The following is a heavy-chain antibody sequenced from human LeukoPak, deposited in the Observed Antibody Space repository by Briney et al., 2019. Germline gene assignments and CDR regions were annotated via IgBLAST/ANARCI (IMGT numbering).Heavy chain of an antibody. V-gene: IGHV3-23*01. J-gene: IGHJ4*02. CDR2: ISGGGGST. CDR3: AKSYDISRFNPY. D-gene: IGHD3-22*01. CDR1: GFTFSTFA. Sequence: PGGSLRLSCAASGFTFSTFAMSWVRQTPGKGLEWVSVISGGGGSTDYADSVKGRFTVSRDNSKNTLYLQMDSLTVEDTAVYYCAKSYDISRFNPYWGQGTLVTVSS.